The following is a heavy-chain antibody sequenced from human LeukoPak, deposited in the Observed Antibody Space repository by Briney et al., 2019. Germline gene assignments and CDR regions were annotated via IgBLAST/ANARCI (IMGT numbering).Heavy chain of an antibody. CDR1: GGSISSYY. CDR3: AREYDYYDSSGPQRTHAFDI. J-gene: IGHJ3*02. CDR2: IYYSGST. V-gene: IGHV4-59*01. Sequence: SETLSLTCTVSGGSISSYYWSWIRQPPGKGLEWIGYIYYSGSTNYNPSLKSRVTISVDTSKNQFSLKLSSVTAAETDVYYFAREYDYYDSSGPQRTHAFDIWGQGTMVTVSS. D-gene: IGHD3-22*01.